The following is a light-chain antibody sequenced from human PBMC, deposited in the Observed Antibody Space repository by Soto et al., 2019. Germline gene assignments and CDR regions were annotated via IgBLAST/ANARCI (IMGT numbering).Light chain of an antibody. Sequence: AIQMTQSPSSLSASVGDRVTITCRASQGIRNDLGWYQQKPGKAPRLLIYAASTLQSGVPSRFSGSGSGTDFTLTIGSLQPEDFATYYCLQDYDYPLTFGGGTKVEIK. CDR2: AAS. CDR3: LQDYDYPLT. J-gene: IGKJ4*01. V-gene: IGKV1-6*01. CDR1: QGIRND.